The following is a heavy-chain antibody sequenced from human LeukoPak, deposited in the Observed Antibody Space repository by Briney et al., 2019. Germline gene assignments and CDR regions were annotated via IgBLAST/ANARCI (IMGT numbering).Heavy chain of an antibody. CDR2: ISYDGSNK. Sequence: HPGGSLRLSCAASGFTFSSYGMHWVRQAPGNGLEWVAVISYDGSNKYYADSVKGRFTISRDNSKNTLYLQMNSLRAEDTAVYYCAKVRAYYDSSGYIDYWGQGTLVTVSS. J-gene: IGHJ4*02. V-gene: IGHV3-30*18. CDR3: AKVRAYYDSSGYIDY. D-gene: IGHD3-22*01. CDR1: GFTFSSYG.